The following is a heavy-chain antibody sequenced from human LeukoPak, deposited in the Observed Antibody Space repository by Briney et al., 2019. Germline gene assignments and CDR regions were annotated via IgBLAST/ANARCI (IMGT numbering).Heavy chain of an antibody. V-gene: IGHV3-23*01. CDR3: AKDLYCSGGSCYPDYYYGMDV. Sequence: PGGSLRLSCAASGFTFSSYAMSWVRQAPGKGLEWVSAISGSGGSTYYADSVKGRFTISRDNSKNTLYLQMNSLRAEDTAVYYCAKDLYCSGGSCYPDYYYGMDVWGQGTTVTVSS. CDR1: GFTFSSYA. J-gene: IGHJ6*02. D-gene: IGHD2-15*01. CDR2: ISGSGGST.